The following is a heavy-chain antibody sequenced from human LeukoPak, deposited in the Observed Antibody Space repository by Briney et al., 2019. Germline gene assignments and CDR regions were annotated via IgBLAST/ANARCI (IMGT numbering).Heavy chain of an antibody. Sequence: GGSLRLSCAAPGFTFRSYGRNGVRQAPGKGREGVAVISYDGSNKYYADSVKGRFTISRDNSKNTLYLQMNSLRAEDTAVYYCAKDRYYCDSSPLEHWGQGTLVTVSS. CDR3: AKDRYYCDSSPLEH. V-gene: IGHV3-30*18. CDR2: ISYDGSNK. J-gene: IGHJ1*01. D-gene: IGHD3-22*01. CDR1: GFTFRSYG.